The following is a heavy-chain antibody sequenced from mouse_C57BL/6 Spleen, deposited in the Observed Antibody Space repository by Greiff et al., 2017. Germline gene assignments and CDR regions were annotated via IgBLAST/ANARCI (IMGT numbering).Heavy chain of an antibody. CDR2: INPSTGGT. V-gene: IGHV1-42*01. Sequence: LVESGPELVKPGASVKISCKASGYSFTGYYMNWVKQSPEKSLEWLGEINPSTGGTTYNQKFKAKATLTVDKSSSTAYMQLKSRTSEDSAVYYCARRRGYDYDGVYAMDYWGQGTSVTVSS. CDR3: ARRRGYDYDGVYAMDY. CDR1: GYSFTGYY. D-gene: IGHD2-4*01. J-gene: IGHJ4*01.